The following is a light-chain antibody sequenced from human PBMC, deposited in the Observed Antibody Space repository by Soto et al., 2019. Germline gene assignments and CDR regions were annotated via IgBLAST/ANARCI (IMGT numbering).Light chain of an antibody. Sequence: DIQMTQSPSTLSASLGDGVTITCRASQSISNWLAWYQQKPGKAPKLLIYKTSNLDSGVPSGFSGSGSGTEFSLTISSLQPDDFATYYCQQYKSFSLTFGGGTKVDIK. CDR2: KTS. J-gene: IGKJ4*01. CDR1: QSISNW. V-gene: IGKV1-5*03. CDR3: QQYKSFSLT.